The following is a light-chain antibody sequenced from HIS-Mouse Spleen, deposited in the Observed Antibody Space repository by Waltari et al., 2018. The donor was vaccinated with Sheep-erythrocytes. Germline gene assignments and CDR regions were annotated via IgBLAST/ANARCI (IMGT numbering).Light chain of an antibody. Sequence: QSALTQPRSVSGSPGQSVTISCTGTSSDVGGYNYVSWYQQHPGQAPKRMIYDVSKRPSGVPDRFSGSKSGNTASLTIPGLQAEDEADYYCCSYAGSYNHVFATGTKVTVL. J-gene: IGLJ1*01. CDR2: DVS. V-gene: IGLV2-11*01. CDR3: CSYAGSYNHV. CDR1: SSDVGGYNY.